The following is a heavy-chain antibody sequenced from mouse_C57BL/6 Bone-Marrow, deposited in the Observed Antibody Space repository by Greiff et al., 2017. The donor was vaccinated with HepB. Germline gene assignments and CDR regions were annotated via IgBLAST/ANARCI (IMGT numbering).Heavy chain of an antibody. J-gene: IGHJ3*01. Sequence: VQLKQSGPVLVKPGASVKMSCKASGYTFTDYYMNWVKQSHGKSLEWIGVINPYNGGTSYNQKFKGKATLTVDKSSSTAYMELNSLTSEDSAVYYCARLPTMVTTGFAYWGQGTLVTVSA. CDR2: INPYNGGT. CDR3: ARLPTMVTTGFAY. CDR1: GYTFTDYY. V-gene: IGHV1-19*01. D-gene: IGHD2-9*01.